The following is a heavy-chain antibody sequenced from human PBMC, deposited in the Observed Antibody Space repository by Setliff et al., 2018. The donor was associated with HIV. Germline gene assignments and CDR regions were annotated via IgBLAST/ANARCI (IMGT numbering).Heavy chain of an antibody. J-gene: IGHJ4*02. CDR1: GYTFTGYY. Sequence: WASVKVSCKASGYTFTGYYMHWVRQAPGQGLEWMGWINPNSGGTGSAQKFQGRVTMTRDISTAYMELSRLRYDDTAVYYCARDLLSGLLGWPSAHGYWGQGTLVTVSS. CDR3: ARDLLSGLLGWPSAHGY. D-gene: IGHD3-10*01. CDR2: INPNSGGT. V-gene: IGHV1-2*02.